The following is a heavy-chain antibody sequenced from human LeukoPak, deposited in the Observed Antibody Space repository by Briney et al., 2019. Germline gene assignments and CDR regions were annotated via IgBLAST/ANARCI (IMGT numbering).Heavy chain of an antibody. CDR2: ISYDDGSNK. CDR1: GFTFSSYA. D-gene: IGHD2-2*02. J-gene: IGHJ4*02. Sequence: GRSLRLSCAASGFTFSSYALHWVRQAPGKGLEWVAVISYDDGSNKYYADSVKGRFTISRDNSKNTLYLQMNSLRTKDTAVYYCARESGGNTPYYFDYWGQGTLVTVSS. V-gene: IGHV3-30*04. CDR3: ARESGGNTPYYFDY.